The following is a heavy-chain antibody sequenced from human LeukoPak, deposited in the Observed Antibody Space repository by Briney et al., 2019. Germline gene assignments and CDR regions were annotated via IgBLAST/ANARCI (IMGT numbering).Heavy chain of an antibody. V-gene: IGHV1-69*04. CDR3: ARHLGLGYSSGWSYFDY. Sequence: SVKFSCKASGGTFSSYAITWVRQAPGQGLEWMGRIIPIFGIANYAQKVQGRVTITADKSTTTAYMELSSLRSEDTAVYYCARHLGLGYSSGWSYFDYWGQGPLVTVSS. CDR1: GGTFSSYA. J-gene: IGHJ4*02. CDR2: IIPIFGIA. D-gene: IGHD6-19*01.